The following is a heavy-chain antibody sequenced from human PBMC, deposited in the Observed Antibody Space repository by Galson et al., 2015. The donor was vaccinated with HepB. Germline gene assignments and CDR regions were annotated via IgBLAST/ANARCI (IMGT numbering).Heavy chain of an antibody. J-gene: IGHJ4*02. D-gene: IGHD3-16*01. CDR2: LSYAATKT. CDR1: GFSFRNYA. Sequence: SLRLSCAASGFSFRNYAMHWVRQAPGTGLVWVAVLSYAATKTFYADSVKGRFTVSRDNSKYTLYLQMNSLRPEDTAVYYCARDSAWGYSDYCGQGTLVTVSS. V-gene: IGHV3-30-3*01. CDR3: ARDSAWGYSDY.